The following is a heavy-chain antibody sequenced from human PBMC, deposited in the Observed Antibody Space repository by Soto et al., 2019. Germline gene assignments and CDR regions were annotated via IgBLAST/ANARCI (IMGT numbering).Heavy chain of an antibody. CDR3: VRQGIGTQHGLVDV. J-gene: IGHJ6*02. CDR1: SGPSSSHN. V-gene: IGHV4-59*08. D-gene: IGHD3-10*01. Sequence: QVQLQQSGPGLVKPSETLSLTCTVSSGPSSSHNWGWIRQPPGRGLEWIGYVYSTGGTSYNPSLTTRGTRSADASTTHISLTLSSVTAADTAVYYCVRQGIGTQHGLVDVWGQGTTVTVSS. CDR2: VYSTGGT.